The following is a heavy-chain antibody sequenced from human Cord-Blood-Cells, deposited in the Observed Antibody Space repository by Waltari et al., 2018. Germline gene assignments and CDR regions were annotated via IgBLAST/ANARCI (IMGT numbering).Heavy chain of an antibody. CDR2: INPDSGGT. CDR1: GYTFTGYY. Sequence: QVQLVQSGAEVKKPAASGKVSCKASGYTFTGYYMHWVRTAPGQGLEWMGWINPDSGGTNYAQKFQGRVTMTRDTSISTAYMELSRLRSDDTAVYYCARVSSSWIPGWFDPWGQGTLVTVSS. J-gene: IGHJ5*02. V-gene: IGHV1-2*02. CDR3: ARVSSSWIPGWFDP. D-gene: IGHD5-18*01.